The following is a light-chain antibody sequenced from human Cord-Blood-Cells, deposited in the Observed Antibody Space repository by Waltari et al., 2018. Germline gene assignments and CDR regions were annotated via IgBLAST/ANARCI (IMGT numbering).Light chain of an antibody. Sequence: QSALTQPASVSGSPGQSITISYTGTSSDVGRYNLVSWYQQHPGKAPKLMIYEGSKRPSGVSNRFSGSKSGNTASLTISGLQAEDEADYYCCSYAGSSTFYVFGTGTKVTVL. J-gene: IGLJ1*01. CDR3: CSYAGSSTFYV. V-gene: IGLV2-23*01. CDR2: EGS. CDR1: SSDVGRYNL.